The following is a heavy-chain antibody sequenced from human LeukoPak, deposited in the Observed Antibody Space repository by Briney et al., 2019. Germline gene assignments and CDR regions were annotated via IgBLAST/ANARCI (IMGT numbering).Heavy chain of an antibody. J-gene: IGHJ5*02. CDR3: AKGAAWFDP. Sequence: PGGSLRLSCAVSGFTFSSYAMSWVRQAPGKGLEWVSAISGSGVSTYYADSVKGRYTISRDNSKHTLYLQMNILRAEDTAVYYCAKGAAWFDPWGQGTLVTVSS. CDR2: ISGSGVST. CDR1: GFTFSSYA. V-gene: IGHV3-23*01. D-gene: IGHD6-25*01.